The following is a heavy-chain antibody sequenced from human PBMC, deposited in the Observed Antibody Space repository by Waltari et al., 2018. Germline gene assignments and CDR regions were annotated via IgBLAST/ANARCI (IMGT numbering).Heavy chain of an antibody. J-gene: IGHJ4*02. CDR2: IKQDGGEK. Sequence: VESGGGLVKPWGSLRLSCAASGSTFSSYWMSWLRQAPGKGLEWVANIKQDGGEKYYVDSVKGRFTISRDNAKNSLYLQMNSLRAEDTAVYYCARQPIIVGATGGLEYWGQGTLVTVSS. CDR1: GSTFSSYW. D-gene: IGHD1-26*01. CDR3: ARQPIIVGATGGLEY. V-gene: IGHV3-7*01.